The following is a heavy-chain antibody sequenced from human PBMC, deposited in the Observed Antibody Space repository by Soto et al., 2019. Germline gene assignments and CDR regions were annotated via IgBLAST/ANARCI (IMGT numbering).Heavy chain of an antibody. D-gene: IGHD6-13*01. CDR2: IKQDGLEK. CDR3: AREKAAAHLDY. Sequence: GSLRLSCEDSGFTFSRNWMSWVRQAPGKGLEWVANIKQDGLEKYYVDSVKGRFTISRDNAKKSLYLQMNSLRAEDTAVYYCAREKAAAHLDYWGQGTLVTVSS. V-gene: IGHV3-7*03. CDR1: GFTFSRNW. J-gene: IGHJ4*02.